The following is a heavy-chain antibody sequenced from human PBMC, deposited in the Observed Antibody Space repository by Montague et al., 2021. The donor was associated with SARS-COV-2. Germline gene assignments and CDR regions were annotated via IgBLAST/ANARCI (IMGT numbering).Heavy chain of an antibody. CDR1: GGSISSSSYY. D-gene: IGHD4-11*01. V-gene: IGHV4-39*01. J-gene: IGHJ6*02. Sequence: SETLSLTCTVSGGSISSSSYYWGWIRQPPGKGLEWIVSIYYSGSTYYNPSLKIRVTISVYTSKNQFSLKLISVTAADTAVYYCASGFYSLQGGYGMDVWGQGTTVTVSS. CDR3: ASGFYSLQGGYGMDV. CDR2: IYYSGST.